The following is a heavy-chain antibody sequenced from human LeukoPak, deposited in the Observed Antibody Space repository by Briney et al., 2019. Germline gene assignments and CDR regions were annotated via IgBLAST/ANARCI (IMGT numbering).Heavy chain of an antibody. V-gene: IGHV3-30*18. J-gene: IGHJ4*02. CDR1: GFTFSSCG. Sequence: GGSLRLSCAASGFTFSSCGMHWVRQAPGKGLEWVTVISYDGSTKYYADSVKGRFTISRDNSKNTLYLQMNSLRAEDTAVYYCAKTGPGWFGELLRVDYWGQGTLVTVSS. D-gene: IGHD3-10*01. CDR3: AKTGPGWFGELLRVDY. CDR2: ISYDGSTK.